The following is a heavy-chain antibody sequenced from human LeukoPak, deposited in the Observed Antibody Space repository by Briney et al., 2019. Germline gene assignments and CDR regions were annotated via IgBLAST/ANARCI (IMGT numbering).Heavy chain of an antibody. Sequence: ASVKVSCKVSVYTLTELSMQWVRQAPGKGLEWMGGFDPEDGETIYAQKFQGRVTTTTDTSTSTAYMELRSLRSDDTAMYYCARVRISRYSGSYGGPEGYWGQGTLVTVSS. D-gene: IGHD1-26*01. J-gene: IGHJ4*02. V-gene: IGHV1-24*01. CDR1: VYTLTELS. CDR2: FDPEDGET. CDR3: ARVRISRYSGSYGGPEGY.